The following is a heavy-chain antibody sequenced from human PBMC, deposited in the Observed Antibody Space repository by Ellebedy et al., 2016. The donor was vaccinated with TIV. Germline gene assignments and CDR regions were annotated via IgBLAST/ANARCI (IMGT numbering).Heavy chain of an antibody. J-gene: IGHJ4*02. CDR3: AVLGYCSGGSCSRVLFDY. CDR1: GYTFTSYY. D-gene: IGHD2-15*01. CDR2: INPSGGST. Sequence: ASVKVSXKASGYTFTSYYMHWARQAPGQGLEWMGIINPSGGSTSYAQKFQGRVTMTRDTSTSTVYMELSSLRSEDTAVYYCAVLGYCSGGSCSRVLFDYWGQGTLVTVSS. V-gene: IGHV1-46*01.